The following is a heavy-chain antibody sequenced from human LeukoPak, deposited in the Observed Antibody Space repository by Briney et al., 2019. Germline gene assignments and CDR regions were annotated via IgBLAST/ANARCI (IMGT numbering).Heavy chain of an antibody. V-gene: IGHV4-4*07. D-gene: IGHD2-2*01. CDR1: GGSISSYY. CDR2: IYTSGST. CDR3: ARECGGTSCPYNNMDV. Sequence: SETLSLTCTVSGGSISSYYWSWIRQPPGKGLEWIGRIYTSGSTNYNPSLKSRLTMSEDTSKNQFSLKLSSVTAADTAVYYCARECGGTSCPYNNMDVWGQGTTVTVSS. J-gene: IGHJ6*02.